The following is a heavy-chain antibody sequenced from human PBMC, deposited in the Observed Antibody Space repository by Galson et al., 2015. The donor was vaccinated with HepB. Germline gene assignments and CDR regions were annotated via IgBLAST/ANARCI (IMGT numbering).Heavy chain of an antibody. CDR3: ARPYYYYSSGYYFWYFDL. V-gene: IGHV3-11*06. Sequence: SLRLSCAASGFAFGDYYISWIRQAPGKGLEWVSYITSGSDYTNYADSVKGRFTIARDNAKNSVYLQMNSLRVEDTAVYYCARPYYYYSSGYYFWYFDLWGRGTLVTVSS. CDR2: ITSGSDYT. D-gene: IGHD3-22*01. CDR1: GFAFGDYY. J-gene: IGHJ2*01.